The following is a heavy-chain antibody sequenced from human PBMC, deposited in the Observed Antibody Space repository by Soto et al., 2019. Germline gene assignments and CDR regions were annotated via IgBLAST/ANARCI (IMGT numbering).Heavy chain of an antibody. J-gene: IGHJ3*01. Sequence: GASVKVSCKASGGTFSSYAISWVRQAPGQGLEWMGGIIPIFGTANYAQKFQGRVTITADESTSTAYMELSSLRSEDTAVYYCANSCYCGGDCFGAFSFWGQGTMVPVSS. D-gene: IGHD2-21*02. CDR2: IIPIFGTA. CDR3: ANSCYCGGDCFGAFSF. CDR1: GGTFSSYA. V-gene: IGHV1-69*13.